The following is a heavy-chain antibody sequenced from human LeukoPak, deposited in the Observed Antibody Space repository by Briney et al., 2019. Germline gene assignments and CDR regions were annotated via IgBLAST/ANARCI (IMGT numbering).Heavy chain of an antibody. Sequence: SETLSLTCTVSGASVNSAIYYWSWVRQPPGKGLEWIGYIHYSGATHYNPSLKSRLTISADTSKNQFSLKLRSVTPADTAVYYCARALTHSIAAAADYWGRETLVTVSS. D-gene: IGHD6-13*01. CDR2: IHYSGAT. V-gene: IGHV4-61*01. CDR1: GASVNSAIYY. J-gene: IGHJ4*02. CDR3: ARALTHSIAAAADY.